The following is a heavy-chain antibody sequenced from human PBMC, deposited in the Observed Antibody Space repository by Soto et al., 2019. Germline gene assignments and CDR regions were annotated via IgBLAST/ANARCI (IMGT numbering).Heavy chain of an antibody. D-gene: IGHD6-6*01. CDR2: INPNSGGT. Sequence: ASVKVSCKASGYTFTGYYMHWVRQAPGQGLEWMGWINPNSGGTNYAQKFQGRVTMTRDTSISTAYMELSRLRSDDTAVYYCARLYSSSSVYYYYGMDVWGQGTTVTVSS. CDR1: GYTFTGYY. CDR3: ARLYSSSSVYYYYGMDV. J-gene: IGHJ6*02. V-gene: IGHV1-2*02.